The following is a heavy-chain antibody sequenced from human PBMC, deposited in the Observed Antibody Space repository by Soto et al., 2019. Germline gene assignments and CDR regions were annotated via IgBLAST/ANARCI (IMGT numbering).Heavy chain of an antibody. CDR3: ARVTMVRVEKFVSYYYYGMDV. D-gene: IGHD3-10*01. Sequence: AQTLSLTCAISGDSVSSNSAAWNWIRRSPSRGLEWLGRTYYRSKWYNDYAVSVKSRITINPDTSKNQFSLQLNSVTPEDTAVYYCARVTMVRVEKFVSYYYYGMDVWGQGTTVTGSS. CDR2: TYYRSKWYN. V-gene: IGHV6-1*01. J-gene: IGHJ6*02. CDR1: GDSVSSNSAA.